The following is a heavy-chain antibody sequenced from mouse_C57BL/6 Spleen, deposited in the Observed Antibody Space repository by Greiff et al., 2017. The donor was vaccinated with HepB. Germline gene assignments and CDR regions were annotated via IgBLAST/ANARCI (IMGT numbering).Heavy chain of an antibody. D-gene: IGHD1-1*01. CDR3: ARLITTVVATNWYFDV. V-gene: IGHV1-64*01. CDR1: GYTFTSYW. CDR2: IHPNSGST. J-gene: IGHJ1*03. Sequence: VQLQQSGAELVKPGASVKLSCKASGYTFTSYWMHWVKQRPGQGLEWIGMIHPNSGSTNYNEKFKSKATLTVDKSSSTAYMQLSSLTSEDSAVYYCARLITTVVATNWYFDVWGTGTTVTVSS.